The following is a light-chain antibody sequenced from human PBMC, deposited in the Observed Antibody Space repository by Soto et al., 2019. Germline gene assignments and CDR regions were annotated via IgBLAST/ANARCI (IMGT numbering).Light chain of an antibody. CDR3: NSLRVNHLYV. J-gene: IGLJ1*01. Sequence: QSVLTQPAPVSGSPGQTITISCTGTSSDVGRYNTVSWYQHHPGKAPKLIIYEVTHRPAGISDRFSASKSGNTASLTISGLQAEDEADYYCNSLRVNHLYVFGSGTKVTVL. V-gene: IGLV2-14*01. CDR2: EVT. CDR1: SSDVGRYNT.